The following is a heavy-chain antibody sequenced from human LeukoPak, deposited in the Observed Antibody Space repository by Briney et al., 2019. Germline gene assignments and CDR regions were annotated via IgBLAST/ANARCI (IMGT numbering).Heavy chain of an antibody. CDR3: ARYEAVAGVFDY. Sequence: SETLSLTCTVSGGSISSYYWSWIRQPPGKGLEGIGYIYYSGSTNYNPSLKSRVTISVDTSKNQFSLKLSSVTAADTAVYYCARYEAVAGVFDYWGQGTLVTVSS. CDR2: IYYSGST. D-gene: IGHD6-19*01. CDR1: GGSISSYY. V-gene: IGHV4-59*08. J-gene: IGHJ4*02.